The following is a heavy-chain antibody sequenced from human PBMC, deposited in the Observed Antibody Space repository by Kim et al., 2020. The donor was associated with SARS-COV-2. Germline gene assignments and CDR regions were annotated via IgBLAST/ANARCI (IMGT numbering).Heavy chain of an antibody. V-gene: IGHV3-64*03. CDR1: GFTFSDEE. CDR2: ISKDGTNT. CDR3: VRDGWLDF. J-gene: IGHJ4*01. Sequence: GGSLRLSCSVSGFTFSDEEMHWVRQAPGMGLEYVSGISKDGTNTYYADSVKGRFTISRDNSKNTLSLQMSSLRAEDTAAYYCVRDGWLDFWGQGTLVTVS. D-gene: IGHD2-2*03.